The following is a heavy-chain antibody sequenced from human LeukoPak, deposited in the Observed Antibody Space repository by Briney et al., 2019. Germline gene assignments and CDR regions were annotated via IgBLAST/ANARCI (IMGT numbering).Heavy chain of an antibody. J-gene: IGHJ4*02. CDR2: IYYSGST. V-gene: IGHV4-59*01. D-gene: IGHD3-9*01. CDR3: ARMGRYFDWLLPDY. CDR1: GCSISSYY. Sequence: SETLSLTCTVSGCSISSYYWSWIRQPPGKGLEWIGYIYYSGSTNYNPSLKSRVTISVDTSKNQFSLKLRSVPAAATALYYCARMGRYFDWLLPDYWGPGTLVTVSS.